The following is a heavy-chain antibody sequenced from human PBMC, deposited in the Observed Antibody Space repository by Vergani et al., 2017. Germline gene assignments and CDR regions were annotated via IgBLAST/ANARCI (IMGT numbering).Heavy chain of an antibody. CDR2: ISFDGTNE. D-gene: IGHD2-2*01. V-gene: IGHV3-30-3*01. J-gene: IGHJ3*01. CDR3: AREYSSTSGRAFDF. Sequence: QVQLVESGGGVVQPGTSLRLSCVVSGFALNRHAMYWVRQAPGKGLEWVVGISFDGTNEYYPDLVKGRFTISRDIAKNTLYLQVDSLRAEDTAVYYCAREYSSTSGRAFDFWGQGTKVTVSS. CDR1: GFALNRHA.